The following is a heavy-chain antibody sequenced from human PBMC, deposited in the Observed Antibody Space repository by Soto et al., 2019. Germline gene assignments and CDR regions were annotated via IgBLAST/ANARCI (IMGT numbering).Heavy chain of an antibody. D-gene: IGHD6-13*01. CDR1: GSSITMTNY. J-gene: IGHJ4*02. CDR2: IHHSGSVFESGST. V-gene: IGHV4-38-2*01. CDR3: ARTSSSSYFDY. Sequence: SETLSLTCAVSGSSITMTNYWGWIRQPPGKGLEWIGSIHHSGSVFESGSTHYNPSFKSRVTISADTSKNQFSLKLTSVTAADMAVYYCARTSSSSYFDYWGQGTLVTVSS.